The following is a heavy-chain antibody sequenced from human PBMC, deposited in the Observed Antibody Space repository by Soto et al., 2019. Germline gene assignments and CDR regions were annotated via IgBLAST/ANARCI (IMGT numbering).Heavy chain of an antibody. D-gene: IGHD1-1*01. V-gene: IGHV3-23*01. CDR1: GFTFSSYA. CDR3: ASPEYNWNDDYYYYGMDV. Sequence: GGSLRLSCAASGFTFSSYAMSWVRQAPGKGLEWVSAISGSGGSTYYADSVKGRFTISRDNSKNTLYLQMNSLRAEDTAVYYCASPEYNWNDDYYYYGMDVWGQGTTVTVSS. CDR2: ISGSGGST. J-gene: IGHJ6*02.